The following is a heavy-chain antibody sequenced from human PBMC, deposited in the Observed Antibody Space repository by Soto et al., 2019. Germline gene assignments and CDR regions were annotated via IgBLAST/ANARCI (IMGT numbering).Heavy chain of an antibody. D-gene: IGHD2-8*02. CDR3: ARDKITGLFAY. Sequence: QVQLQQWGAGLLKPSETLSLTCAVYGGSFSGYYWTWIRQPPRTGLEWIGEINHSGSTNYNPSLKSRVTISVDTSKNPFSLKLTSVTAADTAVYSCARDKITGLFAYWGQGTLVTVSS. CDR1: GGSFSGYY. CDR2: INHSGST. J-gene: IGHJ4*02. V-gene: IGHV4-34*01.